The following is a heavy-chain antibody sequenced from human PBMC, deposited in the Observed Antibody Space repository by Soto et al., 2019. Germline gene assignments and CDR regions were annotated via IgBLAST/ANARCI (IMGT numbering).Heavy chain of an antibody. Sequence: SETLSLTRIVSNDSISSSRYYWGWIRQPPGKGLEWIGSIYYTGDTYYNPSLKSRVTISVDTSKNQFSLKLTSVTAADTSVYFCARHKEVLVASLSYGLDVWGQGTTVTVSS. CDR1: NDSISSSRYY. D-gene: IGHD2-2*01. V-gene: IGHV4-39*01. CDR2: IYYTGDT. CDR3: ARHKEVLVASLSYGLDV. J-gene: IGHJ6*02.